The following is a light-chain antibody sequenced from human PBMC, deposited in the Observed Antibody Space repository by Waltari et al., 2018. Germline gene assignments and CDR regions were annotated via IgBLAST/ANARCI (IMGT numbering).Light chain of an antibody. CDR1: SSDIGSNT. J-gene: IGLJ2*01. CDR3: AAWDGGLNAL. CDR2: RNN. V-gene: IGLV1-44*01. Sequence: QSVLTQPPSASGTPGQRVTISCSGSSSDIGSNTVNWYQQLPGTAPKLLIYRNNQRPSGVPDRFSGSKAGTSASLAISGLQSEDEADYYCAAWDGGLNALFGGGTKLTVL.